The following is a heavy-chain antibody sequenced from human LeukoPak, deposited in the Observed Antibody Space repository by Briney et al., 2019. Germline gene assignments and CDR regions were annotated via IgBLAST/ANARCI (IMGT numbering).Heavy chain of an antibody. CDR3: AREGVKQQMVFDY. CDR1: GFTFISYW. D-gene: IGHD6-13*01. V-gene: IGHV3-7*01. J-gene: IGHJ4*02. CDR2: IKQDGSEK. Sequence: GGSLRLSCADSGFTFISYWMSWVRQAPGKGLEWVANIKQDGSEKYYVDSAKGRFTISRDNAKNSLHLQMNSLRAEDTAVYYCAREGVKQQMVFDYWGQGTLVTVSS.